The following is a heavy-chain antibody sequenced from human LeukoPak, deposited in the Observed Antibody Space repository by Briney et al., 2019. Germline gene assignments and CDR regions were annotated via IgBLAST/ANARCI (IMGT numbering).Heavy chain of an antibody. V-gene: IGHV1-69*05. J-gene: IGHJ6*03. D-gene: IGHD6-19*01. Sequence: ASVKVSCKASGGTFSSYAISWVLQAPGQGLEWMGRIIPIFGTANYAQKFQGRVTITTDESTSTAYMELSSLRSEDTAVYYCARDLGQWLLNYMDVWGKGTTVTVSS. CDR3: ARDLGQWLLNYMDV. CDR2: IIPIFGTA. CDR1: GGTFSSYA.